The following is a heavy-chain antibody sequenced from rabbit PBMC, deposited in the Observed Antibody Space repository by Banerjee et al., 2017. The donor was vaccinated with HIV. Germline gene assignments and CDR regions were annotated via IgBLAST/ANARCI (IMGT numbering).Heavy chain of an antibody. J-gene: IGHJ4*01. CDR2: ITYGGST. V-gene: IGHV1S45*01. CDR3: ARDLAGVIGWNFGL. CDR1: GFSFSSGYY. D-gene: IGHD4-1*01. Sequence: QEQLEESGGGLVQPEGSLTLTCTASGFSFSSGYYMCWVRQAPGKGLEWIGYITYGGSTFYASWAKGRFTISRTSTTVDLKMTSLTAADTATYFCARDLAGVIGWNFGLWGPGTLVTVS.